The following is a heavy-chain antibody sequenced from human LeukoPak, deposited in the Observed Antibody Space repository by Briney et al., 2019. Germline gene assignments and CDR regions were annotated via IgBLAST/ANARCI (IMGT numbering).Heavy chain of an antibody. CDR3: ARSRVGNGDYLFEDV. V-gene: IGHV1-8*03. J-gene: IGHJ4*02. CDR2: MNPNSGNT. D-gene: IGHD4-17*01. Sequence: ASVKVSCKASGYTFTSYDINWVRQATGQGLEWMGWMNPNSGNTGYAQKFQGRVTITRNTSISTAYMELSSLRSEDTAVYYCARSRVGNGDYLFEDVWGQGTLVTVSS. CDR1: GYTFTSYD.